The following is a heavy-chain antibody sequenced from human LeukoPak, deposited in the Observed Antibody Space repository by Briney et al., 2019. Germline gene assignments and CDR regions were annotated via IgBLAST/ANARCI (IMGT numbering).Heavy chain of an antibody. CDR1: GYTFSGYY. CDR2: INPNSGGT. Sequence: GASVKVSCKASGYTFSGYYMHWVRQAPGQGLEWMGWINPNSGGTNYAQKFQGRVTMTRDTSISTAYTELNRLRSDDTAVYYCARGRVVVPATLTYWGQRTLVTVSS. D-gene: IGHD2-2*01. V-gene: IGHV1-2*02. J-gene: IGHJ4*02. CDR3: ARGRVVVPATLTY.